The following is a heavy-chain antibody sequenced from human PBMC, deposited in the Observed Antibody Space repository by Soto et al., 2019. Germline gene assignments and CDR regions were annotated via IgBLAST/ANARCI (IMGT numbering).Heavy chain of an antibody. J-gene: IGHJ3*01. CDR3: ARELGYCSGGSCYMDGAFDF. CDR1: GSTFSSYA. CDR2: ISGSGDST. V-gene: IGHV3-23*01. Sequence: EVQLWESGGGLVQPGGSLRLSCAVSGSTFSSYAMSWVRQAPGKGLEWVSVISGSGDSTYYADSVKGRFTISRDNSKNTLYVQMNSLRAEDTAVYYCARELGYCSGGSCYMDGAFDFWGQGTMVTVSS. D-gene: IGHD2-15*01.